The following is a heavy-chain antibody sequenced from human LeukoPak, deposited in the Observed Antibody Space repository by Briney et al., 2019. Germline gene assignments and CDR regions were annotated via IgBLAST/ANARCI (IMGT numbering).Heavy chain of an antibody. Sequence: EASVKVSCKASGYTFTSYDINWVRQATEQGFEWMGWMNPNSGNTGYAQKFQGRVTITRNTSISTAYMELSSLRAEDTAVYYCTRPGGAAASSDYWGQGTLVTVSS. D-gene: IGHD6-13*01. J-gene: IGHJ4*02. CDR1: GYTFTSYD. V-gene: IGHV1-8*03. CDR3: TRPGGAAASSDY. CDR2: MNPNSGNT.